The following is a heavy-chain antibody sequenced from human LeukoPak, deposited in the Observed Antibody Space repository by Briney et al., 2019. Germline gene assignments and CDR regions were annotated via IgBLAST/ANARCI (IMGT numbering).Heavy chain of an antibody. V-gene: IGHV3-21*01. CDR2: ISSSSSYI. J-gene: IGHJ6*03. CDR3: ERVPTEYSSSFYMDV. D-gene: IGHD6-6*01. Sequence: PGGSLRLSCAASGFTFSSYAMSWVRQAPGKGLEWVSSISSSSSYIYYADSVKGRFTISRDNSKNSLYLQMNSLRAEDTAVYYCERVPTEYSSSFYMDVWGKGTTVTVSS. CDR1: GFTFSSYA.